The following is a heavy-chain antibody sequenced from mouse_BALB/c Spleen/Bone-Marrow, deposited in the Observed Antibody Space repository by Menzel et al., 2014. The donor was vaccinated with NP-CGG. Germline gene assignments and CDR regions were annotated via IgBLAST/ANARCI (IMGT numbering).Heavy chain of an antibody. V-gene: IGHV1-7*01. CDR3: ARTKYTPTGGNY. Sequence: QVQLQQSGAELAKPGASVKMSCKASGYTFTDYWMHWVKQRPGQGLEWIGYINPSTGYPEYNQKFKDKATLTADKSSSTAYMQQSGLTSEDSAVYYCARTKYTPTGGNYWGQGTPLTVSS. D-gene: IGHD1-3*01. CDR2: INPSTGYP. CDR1: GYTFTDYW. J-gene: IGHJ2*01.